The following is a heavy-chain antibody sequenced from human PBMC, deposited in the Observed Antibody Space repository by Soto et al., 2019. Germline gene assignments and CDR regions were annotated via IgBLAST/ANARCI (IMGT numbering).Heavy chain of an antibody. D-gene: IGHD6-13*01. CDR2: ISGSSDLV. CDR3: ARGSGIAAADDY. J-gene: IGHJ4*02. Sequence: GGSLRLSCAASGFTFSLYSMNWVRQAPGKGLEWISYISGSSDLVFYADSVKGRFTIFRDNDKNSIYLQMNSLRDDDTAVYFCARGSGIAAADDYWGQGTLVTVSS. CDR1: GFTFSLYS. V-gene: IGHV3-48*02.